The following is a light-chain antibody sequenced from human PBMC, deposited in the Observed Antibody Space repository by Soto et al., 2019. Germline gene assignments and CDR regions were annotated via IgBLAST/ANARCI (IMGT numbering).Light chain of an antibody. CDR1: QTVSSNY. CDR2: GAS. CDR3: QQYTGPPTT. Sequence: EIVLTQSPGTLSLSPGESATLSCRARQTVSSNYLAWCQQRPGQAPRLLIYGASTRAAGIPDRFSGSGSGTDFTLTITRLEPEDSAVYFCQQYTGPPTTFGQGTRLEIK. J-gene: IGKJ5*01. V-gene: IGKV3-20*01.